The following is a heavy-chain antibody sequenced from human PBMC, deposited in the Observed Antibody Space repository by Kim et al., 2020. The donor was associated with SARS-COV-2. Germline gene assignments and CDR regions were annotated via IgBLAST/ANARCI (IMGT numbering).Heavy chain of an antibody. CDR3: ARGAHPRLLWFGDEGGNWFDP. V-gene: IGHV4-34*01. CDR2: INHSGST. D-gene: IGHD3-10*01. J-gene: IGHJ5*02. CDR1: GGSFSGYY. Sequence: SETLSLTCAVYGGSFSGYYWSWIRQPPGKGLEWIGEINHSGSTNYNPSLKSRVTISVDTSKKQFSLKLSSVTAADTAVYYCARGAHPRLLWFGDEGGNWFDPWGQGTLVTVSP.